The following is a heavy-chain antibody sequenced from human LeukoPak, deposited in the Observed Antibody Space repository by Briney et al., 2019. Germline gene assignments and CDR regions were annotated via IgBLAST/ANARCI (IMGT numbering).Heavy chain of an antibody. CDR1: GGSISSHY. CDR3: ARGYNTFDY. D-gene: IGHD5-24*01. J-gene: IGHJ4*02. CDR2: IYYSGST. V-gene: IGHV4-59*11. Sequence: SETLSLTCTVSGGSISSHYWSWIRQPPGKGLEWTGYIYYSGSTNYNPSLKSRVTISVDTSKNQFSLKLSSVTAADTAVYYCARGYNTFDYWGQGTLVTVSP.